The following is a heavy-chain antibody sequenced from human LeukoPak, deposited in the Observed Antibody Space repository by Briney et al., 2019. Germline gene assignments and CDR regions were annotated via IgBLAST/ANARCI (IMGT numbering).Heavy chain of an antibody. J-gene: IGHJ4*02. CDR2: ISWNSGSV. CDR3: AKDFTYYSDSSGYTFDY. V-gene: IGHV3-9*03. CDR1: GFTFDDYA. Sequence: GGSLRLSCAASGFTFDDYAMHWIRQAPGKGLEWVAGISWNSGSVGYGDSVKGRFTISRDNARNSLDLQMNSLRTEDMALYFCAKDFTYYSDSSGYTFDYWGQGTLVTVSS. D-gene: IGHD3-22*01.